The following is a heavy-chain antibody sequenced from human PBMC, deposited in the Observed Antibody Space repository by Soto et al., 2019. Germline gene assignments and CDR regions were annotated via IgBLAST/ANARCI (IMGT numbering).Heavy chain of an antibody. CDR2: IYYSGST. J-gene: IGHJ5*02. V-gene: IGHV4-31*03. CDR1: GGSISSGGYY. D-gene: IGHD1-7*01. Sequence: LSLTCTVSGGSISSGGYYWSWIRQHPGRGLEWIGYIYYSGSTYYNPSLKSRVTISVDTSKNQFSLKLSSVTAADTAVYYCARGGTTSFLNWFDPWGQGTLVTVSS. CDR3: ARGGTTSFLNWFDP.